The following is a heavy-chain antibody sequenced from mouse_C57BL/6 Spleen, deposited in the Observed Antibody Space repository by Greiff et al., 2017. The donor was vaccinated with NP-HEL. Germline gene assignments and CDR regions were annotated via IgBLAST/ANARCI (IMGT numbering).Heavy chain of an antibody. CDR3: ARHGLLRPKLEYFDV. CDR1: GFTFSSYG. CDR2: ISSGGSYT. Sequence: EVKLVESGGDLVKPGGSLKLSCAASGFTFSSYGMSWVRQTPDKRLEWVATISSGGSYTYYPDSVKGRFTISRDNAKNTLYLQMSSLKSEDTAMYYCARHGLLRPKLEYFDVWGTGTTVTVSS. D-gene: IGHD1-1*01. V-gene: IGHV5-6*01. J-gene: IGHJ1*03.